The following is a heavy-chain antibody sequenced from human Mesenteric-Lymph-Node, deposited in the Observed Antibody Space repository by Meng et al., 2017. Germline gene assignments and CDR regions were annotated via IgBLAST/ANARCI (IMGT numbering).Heavy chain of an antibody. J-gene: IGHJ4*02. CDR1: GYTFTHYG. CDR3: ANRGNPYLDC. V-gene: IGHV1-18*01. Sequence: QVQLVQSGTEVKKPGASVKVSCKASGYTFTHYGISWVRQAPGQGLEWMGWISLYNGDTNYAQKFQGRVTMTTDTSTSTAYMELRSLKSDDTAVYYCANRGNPYLDCWGQGTLVTVSS. CDR2: ISLYNGDT.